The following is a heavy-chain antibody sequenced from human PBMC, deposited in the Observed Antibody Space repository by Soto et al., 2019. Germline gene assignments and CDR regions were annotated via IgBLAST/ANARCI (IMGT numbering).Heavy chain of an antibody. J-gene: IGHJ4*02. D-gene: IGHD3-10*01. V-gene: IGHV4-59*01. CDR2: IYYSGST. CDR3: ARAPSGLLIDY. CDR1: GGSISSYY. Sequence: PSETLSLTCTVSGGSISSYYWSWIRQPPGKGLEWIGYIYYSGSTNYNPSLKSRVTISVDTSKNQFSLKLSSVTAADTAVYYCARAPSGLLIDYWGQGTLVTVSS.